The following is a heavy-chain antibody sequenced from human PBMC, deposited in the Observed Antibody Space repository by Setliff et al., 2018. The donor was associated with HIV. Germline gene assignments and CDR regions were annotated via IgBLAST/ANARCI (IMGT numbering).Heavy chain of an antibody. D-gene: IGHD5-18*01. CDR2: IRYDGSNK. CDR1: GFNLGDYA. V-gene: IGHV3-30*02. Sequence: GGSLRLSCTASGFNLGDYAVNWVRQAPGKGLEWVAFIRYDGSNKYYADSVKGRFTISRDNSKNTLYLQMTSLRAEDTAVYYCARDDSNGNTDAFDIWGQGTTVTVS. CDR3: ARDDSNGNTDAFDI. J-gene: IGHJ3*02.